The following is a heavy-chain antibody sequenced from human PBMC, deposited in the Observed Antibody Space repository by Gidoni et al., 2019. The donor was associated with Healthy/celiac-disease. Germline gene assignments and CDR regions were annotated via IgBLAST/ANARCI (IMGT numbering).Heavy chain of an antibody. V-gene: IGHV3-30*18. CDR2: ISYDGSNK. D-gene: IGHD1-1*01. Sequence: QVQLVESGGGVVQPGRSLRLSCVASGFTFSSYGMHWVRQAPGKGLEWVAVISYDGSNKYYADSVKGRFTISRDNSKNTLYLQMNSLRAEDTAVYYCAKRLAGTTGASFDYWGQGTLVTVSS. J-gene: IGHJ4*02. CDR1: GFTFSSYG. CDR3: AKRLAGTTGASFDY.